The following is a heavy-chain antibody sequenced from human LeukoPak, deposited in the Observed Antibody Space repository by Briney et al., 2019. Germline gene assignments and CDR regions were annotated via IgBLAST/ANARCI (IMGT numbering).Heavy chain of an antibody. CDR3: ARGRLRSREIFGVVITPVGRPPNWFDP. J-gene: IGHJ5*02. V-gene: IGHV3-11*01. D-gene: IGHD3-3*01. Sequence: GGSLRLSCAASGFTFSDYYMSWIRQAPGKGLEWVSYISSSGSTIYYADSVKGRFTISRDNAKNSLYLQMNSLRAEDTAVYYCARGRLRSREIFGVVITPVGRPPNWFDPWGQGTLVTVSS. CDR1: GFTFSDYY. CDR2: ISSSGSTI.